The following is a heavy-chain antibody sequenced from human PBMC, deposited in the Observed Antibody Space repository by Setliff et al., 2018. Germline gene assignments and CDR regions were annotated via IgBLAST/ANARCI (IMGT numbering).Heavy chain of an antibody. J-gene: IGHJ4*02. CDR3: ARVPNFWSGYSDY. CDR1: GGSISDYY. CDR2: ISHSGST. V-gene: IGHV4-34*01. D-gene: IGHD3-3*01. Sequence: PSETLSLTCGGYGGSISDYYWSWIRQPPGKGLEWIGEISHSGSTNYNPSLKSRVTISLDTSRNQVSLKLSSVTAADTAVYYCARVPNFWSGYSDYWGQGTLVTVSS.